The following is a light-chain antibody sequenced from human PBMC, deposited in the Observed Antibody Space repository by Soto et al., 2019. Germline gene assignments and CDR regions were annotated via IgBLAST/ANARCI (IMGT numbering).Light chain of an antibody. CDR1: QDISNY. V-gene: IGKV1-33*01. CDR2: DAS. CDR3: QQFDDLPFT. Sequence: DIPMTPSPSSLSASVGDRVTITCQASQDISNYLNWYQQKPGKAPKLLIYDASSLQTGVPSRFSGGGSGTSFSFTISILQPEDFATYYCQQFDDLPFTFGGGTTVEF. J-gene: IGKJ4*01.